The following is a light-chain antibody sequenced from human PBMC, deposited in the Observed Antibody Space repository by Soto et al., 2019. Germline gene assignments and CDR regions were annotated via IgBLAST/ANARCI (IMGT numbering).Light chain of an antibody. Sequence: AIQMTQSASSLSATVGRGVASSCRASQDIRHTVAWYQQKPGEAPKLRIVAASNLQSGVPSRFSGSGSVTDFTLASTGLQPEDFATYYCLQYNNFSWTFGQGTKLEIK. CDR3: LQYNNFSWT. V-gene: IGKV1-6*01. CDR1: QDIRHT. J-gene: IGKJ1*01. CDR2: AAS.